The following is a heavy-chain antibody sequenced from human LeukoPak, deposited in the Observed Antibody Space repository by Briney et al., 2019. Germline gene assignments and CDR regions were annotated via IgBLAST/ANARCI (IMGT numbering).Heavy chain of an antibody. CDR2: ISWDGGSTI. CDR1: GFTFDDYS. D-gene: IGHD3-10*02. CDR3: AELGITMIGGV. Sequence: GGSLRLSCAASGFTFDDYSMHWVRQPPGKGLEWVSLISWDGGSTIYYADSVKGRFTISRDNAKNSLYLQMNSLRAEDTAVYYCAELGITMIGGVWGKGTTVTISS. V-gene: IGHV3-43*01. J-gene: IGHJ6*04.